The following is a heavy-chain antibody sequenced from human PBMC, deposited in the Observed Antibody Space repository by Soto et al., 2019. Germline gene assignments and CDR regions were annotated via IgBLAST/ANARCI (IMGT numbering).Heavy chain of an antibody. CDR1: GYTFTSYG. V-gene: IGHV1-3*01. J-gene: IGHJ3*02. Sequence: ASVKVSCKASGYTFTSYGISWVRQAPGQRLEWMGWINAGNGNTKYSQKFQGRVTITRDTSASTAYMELSSLRSEDTAVYYCARDRYCSSTSCHDAFDIWGQGTMVTVSS. CDR3: ARDRYCSSTSCHDAFDI. D-gene: IGHD2-2*01. CDR2: INAGNGNT.